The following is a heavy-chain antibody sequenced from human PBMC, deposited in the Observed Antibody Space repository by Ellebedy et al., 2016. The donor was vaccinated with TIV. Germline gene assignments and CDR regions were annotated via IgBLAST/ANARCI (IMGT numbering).Heavy chain of an antibody. D-gene: IGHD3-10*01. CDR1: GGSISRSSYY. V-gene: IGHV4-39*01. J-gene: IGHJ5*02. CDR3: ARWIGELLYVRWFDT. CDR2: IYYTGST. Sequence: SETLSLTCTVSGGSISRSSYYWGWIRQPPQKGLEWIGSIYYTGSTFYNPSLKSRATISVDTSKSQFSLRLTSVTAADTAVYYCARWIGELLYVRWFDTWGQGTLVTVSS.